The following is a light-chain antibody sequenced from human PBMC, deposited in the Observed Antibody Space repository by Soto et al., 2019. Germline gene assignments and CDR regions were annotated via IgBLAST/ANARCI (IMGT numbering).Light chain of an antibody. CDR1: QSVSSY. CDR3: QQYYSSPRT. Sequence: EIVLTQSPATLSLSPGERATLSCRASQSVSSYLAWYQQKPGQAPRLLIYDASNRATGIPARFSGSGSGTDFTLAINRLEPEDSAVYYCQQYYSSPRTFGRGTKVDIK. CDR2: DAS. V-gene: IGKV3-11*01. J-gene: IGKJ1*01.